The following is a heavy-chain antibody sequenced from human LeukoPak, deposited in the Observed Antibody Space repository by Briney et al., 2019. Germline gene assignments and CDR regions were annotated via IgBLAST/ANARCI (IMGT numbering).Heavy chain of an antibody. Sequence: GGSLRLSCAASGFTFSSYGMHWVRQAPGKGLEWVAFIRYDGSNKYYADSVKGRFTISRDNSKNTLYLQMNSLRAEDTAVYYCAKVEYYDFWSGYEDAFDIWGPGTMVTVSS. J-gene: IGHJ3*02. V-gene: IGHV3-30*02. CDR3: AKVEYYDFWSGYEDAFDI. D-gene: IGHD3-3*01. CDR2: IRYDGSNK. CDR1: GFTFSSYG.